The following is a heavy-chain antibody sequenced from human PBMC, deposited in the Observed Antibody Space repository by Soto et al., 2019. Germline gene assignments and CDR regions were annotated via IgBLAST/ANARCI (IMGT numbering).Heavy chain of an antibody. CDR3: AKDLGSKDYYYYGMDV. CDR1: GFTFSSYG. V-gene: IGHV3-30*18. J-gene: IGHJ6*02. Sequence: ESGGGVVQPGRSLRLSCTASGFTFSSYGMHWVRQAPGKGLEWVAVISYDGSNKYDTDSVKGRFTISRDNSKNTLYLQMNSLRADDTAVYYCAKDLGSKDYYYYGMDVWGQGTTVTVSS. D-gene: IGHD1-26*01. CDR2: ISYDGSNK.